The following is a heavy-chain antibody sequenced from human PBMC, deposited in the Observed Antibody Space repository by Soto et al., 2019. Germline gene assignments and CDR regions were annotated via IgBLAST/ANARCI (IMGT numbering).Heavy chain of an antibody. CDR2: IKQDGSEK. CDR3: ARDLWSGYYGIGPLDALDY. CDR1: GFTFSSYW. V-gene: IGHV3-7*01. D-gene: IGHD3-3*01. J-gene: IGHJ4*02. Sequence: PGGSLRLSCAASGFTFSSYWMSWVRQAPGKGLEWVANIKQDGSEKYYVDSVKGRFTISRDNAKNSLYLQMNSLRAEDTAVYYCARDLWSGYYGIGPLDALDYWGQGTLVTVSS.